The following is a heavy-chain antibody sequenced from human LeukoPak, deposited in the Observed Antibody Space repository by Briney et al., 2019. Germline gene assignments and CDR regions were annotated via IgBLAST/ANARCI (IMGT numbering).Heavy chain of an antibody. CDR1: GFTFSSYE. V-gene: IGHV3-48*03. CDR3: VGDDYADYVY. D-gene: IGHD4-17*01. Sequence: PGGSLRLSCAASGFTFSSYEMNWVRQAPGKGLEWVSYIGSSGSTIYYADSVKGRFTISRDNAKNSLYLQMNSLRAEDTAVYYCVGDDYADYVYWGQGTLVTVSP. CDR2: IGSSGSTI. J-gene: IGHJ4*02.